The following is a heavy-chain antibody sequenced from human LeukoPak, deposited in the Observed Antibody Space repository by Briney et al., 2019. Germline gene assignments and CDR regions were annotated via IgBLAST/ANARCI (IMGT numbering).Heavy chain of an antibody. J-gene: IGHJ5*02. CDR3: ARTGGRRTGYYVGVYNWFDP. Sequence: ASVTVSCKASGYTFTGYYMHWVRQAPGQGLEWMGRINPNSGGTNYAQKFQGRVTMTRDTSISTAYMELSRLRSDDTAVYYWARTGGRRTGYYVGVYNWFDPWGQGTLVTVSS. CDR1: GYTFTGYY. CDR2: INPNSGGT. V-gene: IGHV1-2*06. D-gene: IGHD3-3*01.